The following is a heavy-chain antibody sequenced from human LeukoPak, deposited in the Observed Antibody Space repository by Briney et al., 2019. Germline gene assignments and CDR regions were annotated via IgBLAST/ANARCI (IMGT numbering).Heavy chain of an antibody. D-gene: IGHD2-15*01. CDR2: LFSGGSA. CDR1: GFTVSTNY. Sequence: QAGGSLRLSCAASGFTVSTNYMNWVRQAPGKGLEWVSILFSGGSALYADSVKGRFTISRDNSKNTLYLQMNSLRAEDTAVYYCARFHRGWYFDYWGQGTLVTVSS. CDR3: ARFHRGWYFDY. V-gene: IGHV3-53*01. J-gene: IGHJ4*02.